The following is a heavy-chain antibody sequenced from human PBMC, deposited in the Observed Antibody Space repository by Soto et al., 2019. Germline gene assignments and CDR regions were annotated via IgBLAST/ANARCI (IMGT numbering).Heavy chain of an antibody. D-gene: IGHD3-22*01. Sequence: QVQLVQSGAEVKKPGSSVKVSCKASGGTFSSYAISWVRQAPGQGLEWMGGMIPIFGTANYAQKFQGRVTITPDESTSTAYMELSSLRSEDTAVYYCAREDSSGYYYGSRSHNWFDPWGQGTLVTVSS. J-gene: IGHJ5*02. CDR1: GGTFSSYA. CDR2: MIPIFGTA. V-gene: IGHV1-69*05. CDR3: AREDSSGYYYGSRSHNWFDP.